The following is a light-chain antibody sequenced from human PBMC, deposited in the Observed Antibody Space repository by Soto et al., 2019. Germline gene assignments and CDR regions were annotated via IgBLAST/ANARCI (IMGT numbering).Light chain of an antibody. CDR2: KAS. Sequence: DIQMTQSPSTLSASVGDRVTITCRASQSISNWLAWYQQKPGKAPKLLIYKASTLESGVPSRFSGSASGTEFTLTIRRLQADDFAIYYCQQYNGYRLAFGGGTKVDIK. V-gene: IGKV1-5*03. CDR1: QSISNW. CDR3: QQYNGYRLA. J-gene: IGKJ4*01.